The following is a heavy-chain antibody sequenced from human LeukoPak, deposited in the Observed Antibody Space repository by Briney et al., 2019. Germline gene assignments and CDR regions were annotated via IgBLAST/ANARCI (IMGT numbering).Heavy chain of an antibody. D-gene: IGHD3-3*01. V-gene: IGHV4-38-2*02. CDR3: ARRGPRDFIF. CDR2: IYHSGST. J-gene: IGHJ4*02. CDR1: GYSISSGYY. Sequence: SETLSLTCTVSGYSISSGYYWGWIRQPPGKGLEWIGSIYHSGSTYYNPSLKSRVTISVDTSKNQFSLKLSSVTAADTAGVYWARRGPRDFIFWGQGTLDTVST.